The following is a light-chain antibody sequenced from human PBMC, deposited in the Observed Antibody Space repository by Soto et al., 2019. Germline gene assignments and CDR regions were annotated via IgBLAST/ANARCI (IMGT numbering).Light chain of an antibody. CDR3: QQYGSSPLT. CDR2: GAS. Sequence: EIVLTQSPGTLSLSPGERATLSCRASQSVSNTYLAWYQQNPGQAPRLLISGASSRATGISDRFSGSGSGTDFTLTISRLEPEDFAVYYCQQYGSSPLTFGGGTKVEIK. J-gene: IGKJ4*01. CDR1: QSVSNTY. V-gene: IGKV3-20*01.